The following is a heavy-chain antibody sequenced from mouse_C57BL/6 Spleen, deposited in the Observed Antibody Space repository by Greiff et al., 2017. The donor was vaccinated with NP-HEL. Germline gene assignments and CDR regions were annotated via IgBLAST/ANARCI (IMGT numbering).Heavy chain of an antibody. J-gene: IGHJ4*01. V-gene: IGHV1-69*01. D-gene: IGHD1-1*01. CDR3: ARSAVVARWYAMDY. CDR2: IDPSDSYT. Sequence: VQLQQPGAELVMPGASVKLSCKASGYTFTSYWMHWVKQRPGQGLEWIGEIDPSDSYTNYNQKFKGKSTLTVDKSSSTAYMQLSSLTSEDSAVYYCARSAVVARWYAMDYWGQGTSVTVSS. CDR1: GYTFTSYW.